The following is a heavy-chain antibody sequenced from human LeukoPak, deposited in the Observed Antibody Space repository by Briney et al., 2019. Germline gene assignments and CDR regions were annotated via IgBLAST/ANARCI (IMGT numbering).Heavy chain of an antibody. CDR2: QTTNSDDT. Sequence: PGGSLRLSCTGSGFAFSAYAMTWVRQVPGKGLEWVSSQTTNSDDTPYADSVRGRFTMSRDNSKNSLYLQMNNLRAEDTATYYCGRDPNGNYVGAFEFWGQGTLVTVSS. CDR3: GRDPNGNYVGAFEF. J-gene: IGHJ3*01. D-gene: IGHD1-7*01. CDR1: GFAFSAYA. V-gene: IGHV3-23*01.